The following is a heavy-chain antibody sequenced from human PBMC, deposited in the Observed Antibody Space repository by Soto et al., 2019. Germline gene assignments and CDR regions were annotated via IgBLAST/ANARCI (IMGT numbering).Heavy chain of an antibody. CDR1: GVPITTFY. D-gene: IGHD3-10*01. V-gene: IGHV4-59*07. CDR3: ARGQLLHYRYGLDV. Sequence: QVQLQESGPALVRPSDSLSLMCSVSGVPITTFYWSWIRQAPGKGLEYIGYIYYGGSTHYNPALTSRVTISVDTANHEFSLKLSSVTAADTAAYYWARGQLLHYRYGLDVWGQVTTVIV. J-gene: IGHJ6*02. CDR2: IYYGGST.